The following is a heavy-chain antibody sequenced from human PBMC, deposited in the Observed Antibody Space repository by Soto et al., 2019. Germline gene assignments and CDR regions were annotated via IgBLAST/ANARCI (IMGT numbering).Heavy chain of an antibody. CDR2: INPSGGST. D-gene: IGHD2-8*01. V-gene: IGHV1-46*01. J-gene: IGHJ4*02. CDR1: GYTFTDYY. Sequence: QVQLVQSGAEVKKPGASVKVSCKASGYTFTDYYIHWVRQAPGQGLEWMGMINPSGGSTDYAQKFRGRVTMTRDTSTGTVYMELSSLRSEDTGVYYCARPPFPGCINAVCYPFAYWGQGTLITVSS. CDR3: ARPPFPGCINAVCYPFAY.